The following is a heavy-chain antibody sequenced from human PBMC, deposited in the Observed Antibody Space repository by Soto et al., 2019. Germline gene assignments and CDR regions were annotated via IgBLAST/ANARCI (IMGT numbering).Heavy chain of an antibody. CDR3: ARDGDRSGSYPYYYGMDV. Sequence: HPGGSLRLSCAASGFTFSSYGMHWVRQAPGKGLEWVAVIWYDGSNKYYADSVKGRFTISRDNSKNTLYLQMNSLRAEDTAVYYCARDGDRSGSYPYYYGMDVWGQGTTVTVYS. V-gene: IGHV3-33*01. CDR1: GFTFSSYG. D-gene: IGHD3-10*01. CDR2: IWYDGSNK. J-gene: IGHJ6*02.